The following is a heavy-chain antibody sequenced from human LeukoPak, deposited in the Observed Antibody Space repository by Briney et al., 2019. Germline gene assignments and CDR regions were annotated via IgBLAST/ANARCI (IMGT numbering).Heavy chain of an antibody. J-gene: IGHJ4*02. CDR2: IYPGDSDT. Sequence: GESLKISCKGSGFSFTNYWIGWVHQMPGKGLEWMGIIYPGDSDTRYSPSFQGQVTISVDKYISTAYLQWSSLKASDTAMYYCARSWVAGYGTVLDYWGQGTLVSVSS. D-gene: IGHD6-19*01. CDR3: ARSWVAGYGTVLDY. CDR1: GFSFTNYW. V-gene: IGHV5-51*07.